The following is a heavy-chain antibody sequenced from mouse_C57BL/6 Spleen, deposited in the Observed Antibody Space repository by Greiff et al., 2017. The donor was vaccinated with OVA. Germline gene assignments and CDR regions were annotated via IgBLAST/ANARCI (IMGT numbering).Heavy chain of an antibody. V-gene: IGHV1-22*01. CDR2: INPNNGGT. J-gene: IGHJ2*01. CDR1: GYTFTDYN. CDR3: ARGAGPLFDY. Sequence: EVQLQQSGPELVKPGASVKLSCKASGYTFTDYNMHWVKQSHGKSLEWIGYINPNNGGTSYNQKFKGTATLTVNKSSSTAYMELRSLKSEVSAVYYCARGAGPLFDYWGQGTTLTVAS. D-gene: IGHD3-3*01.